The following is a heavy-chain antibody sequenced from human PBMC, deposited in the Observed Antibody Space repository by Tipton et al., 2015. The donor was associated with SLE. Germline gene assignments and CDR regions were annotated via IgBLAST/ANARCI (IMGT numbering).Heavy chain of an antibody. CDR1: GGSFSGYY. J-gene: IGHJ1*01. D-gene: IGHD1-1*01. V-gene: IGHV4-34*01. CDR2: INHSGST. CDR3: ATGYDSQAGWLQN. Sequence: TLSLTCAVYGGSFSGYYWSWIRQPPGKGLEWIGEINHSGSTNYNPSLKSRVTISVDTSKNQFSLKLSSVTAADTAVYYCATGYDSQAGWLQNWGQGTLVTVSS.